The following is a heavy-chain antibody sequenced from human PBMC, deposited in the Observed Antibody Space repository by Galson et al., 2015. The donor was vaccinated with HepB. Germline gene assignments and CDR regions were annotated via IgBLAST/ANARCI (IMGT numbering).Heavy chain of an antibody. CDR1: GFTFSSYG. D-gene: IGHD3-10*01. Sequence: SLRLSCAASGFTFSSYGMHWVRQAPGKGLEWVAVISYDGSNKYYADSVKGRFTISRDNSKNTLYLQMNSLRPEDTAVYYCAKGGWFGEWGIWGQGTMVTVSS. V-gene: IGHV3-30*18. CDR3: AKGGWFGEWGI. J-gene: IGHJ3*02. CDR2: ISYDGSNK.